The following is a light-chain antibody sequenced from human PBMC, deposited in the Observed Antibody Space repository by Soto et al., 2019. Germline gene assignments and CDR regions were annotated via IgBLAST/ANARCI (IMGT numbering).Light chain of an antibody. CDR2: DAS. CDR3: QQCYNWPQWT. J-gene: IGKJ1*01. Sequence: EIVLTQSPATLSLSPGERATLSCRASQSVGTFFAWYQQKPGQAPRLFIYDASNRATGIPARFSGSGSGTDFTLTISSLEPEDFAVYYCQQCYNWPQWTFGQGTKVDIK. CDR1: QSVGTF. V-gene: IGKV3-11*01.